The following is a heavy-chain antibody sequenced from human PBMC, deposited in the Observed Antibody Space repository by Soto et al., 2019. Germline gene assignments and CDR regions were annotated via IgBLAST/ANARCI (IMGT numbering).Heavy chain of an antibody. V-gene: IGHV1-18*04. Sequence: QVQLVQSGAEVKKPGASVKVSCKASGYTFTSYGISWVRQAPGQGLEWMGWISAYNGNTNDAQKLKGRVTMTTDTSTSTAYMELRSLRSDDTAVYYCAREVGYCSGGSCPILHYYYGMDVWGQGTTVTVSS. J-gene: IGHJ6*02. CDR3: AREVGYCSGGSCPILHYYYGMDV. CDR2: ISAYNGNT. CDR1: GYTFTSYG. D-gene: IGHD2-15*01.